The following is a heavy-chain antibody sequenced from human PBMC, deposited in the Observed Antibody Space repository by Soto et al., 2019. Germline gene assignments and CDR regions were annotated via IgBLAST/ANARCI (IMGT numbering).Heavy chain of an antibody. CDR3: AREGSFLGYCSGGSCYSEPQDGRFDP. Sequence: ASVKVSCKASGYTFTSYGISWVRQAPGQGLEWMGWISAYNGNTNYAQKLQGRVTMTTDTSTSTAYMELRSLRSDDTAVYYCAREGSFLGYCSGGSCYSEPQDGRFDPWGQGTLVTVSS. D-gene: IGHD2-15*01. V-gene: IGHV1-18*01. CDR2: ISAYNGNT. J-gene: IGHJ5*02. CDR1: GYTFTSYG.